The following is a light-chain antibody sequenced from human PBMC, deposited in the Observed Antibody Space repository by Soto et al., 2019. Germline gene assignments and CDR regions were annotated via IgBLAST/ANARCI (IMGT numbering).Light chain of an antibody. V-gene: IGKV1-5*01. Sequence: GDRVTITCRASQSISTWLAWYQQQPGKAPNLLIYDASSLESGAPSRFSGSGSGTEFPLTISSLQPEDFASYYCHQYNSYSTFGQGTKVDIK. CDR1: QSISTW. CDR3: HQYNSYST. CDR2: DAS. J-gene: IGKJ1*01.